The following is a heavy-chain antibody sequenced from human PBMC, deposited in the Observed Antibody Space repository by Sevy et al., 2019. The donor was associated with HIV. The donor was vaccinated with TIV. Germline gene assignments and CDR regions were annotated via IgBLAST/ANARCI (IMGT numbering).Heavy chain of an antibody. CDR1: GFTFSDYY. J-gene: IGHJ6*02. Sequence: GGSLRLSCAASGFTFSDYYMSWIRQAPGKGLEWVSYISSSSSTIYYADSVKGRFTISRDNAKNSLYLQMNSLRAEDTAVLYCGGDKSYYYHGLDVWGQGTTVTVSS. V-gene: IGHV3-11*01. CDR3: GGDKSYYYHGLDV. CDR2: ISSSSSTI.